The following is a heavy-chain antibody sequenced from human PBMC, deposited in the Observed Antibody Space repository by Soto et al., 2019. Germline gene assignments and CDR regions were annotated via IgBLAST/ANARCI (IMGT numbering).Heavy chain of an antibody. J-gene: IGHJ6*02. CDR1: GGSISSRDSY. Sequence: QLQLQESGPGLLRPSETLSLTCNVSGGSISSRDSYWGWVRQPPGKGLEWIGNVYYRGNTHYSPSLESRIPSALDTSENQFALSVYSVTAADTAVYYFGLHWPGMGVGSMDVWGQGTAVPVSS. CDR2: VYYRGNT. CDR3: GLHWPGMGVGSMDV. D-gene: IGHD3-16*01. V-gene: IGHV4-39*01.